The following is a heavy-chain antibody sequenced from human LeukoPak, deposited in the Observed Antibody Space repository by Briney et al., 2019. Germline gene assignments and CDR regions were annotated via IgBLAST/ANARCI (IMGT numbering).Heavy chain of an antibody. Sequence: SETLSLTCAVYGGSFSSYYWGWIRQPPGKGLEWIGSIYYSGSTYYNPSLKSRVTISVDTSKNQFSLKLSSVTAAGTAVYYCAFGYDSREGGDYWGQGTLVTVSS. CDR1: GGSFSSYY. CDR2: IYYSGST. V-gene: IGHV4-39*01. J-gene: IGHJ4*02. D-gene: IGHD3-22*01. CDR3: AFGYDSREGGDY.